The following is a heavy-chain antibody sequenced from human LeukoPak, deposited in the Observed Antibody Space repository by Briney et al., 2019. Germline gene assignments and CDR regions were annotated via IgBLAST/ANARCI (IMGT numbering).Heavy chain of an antibody. V-gene: IGHV1-2*02. CDR2: INPNSGGT. CDR3: ARDGDSGYDSFDWFDP. Sequence: ASVKVSCKASGYTFTGYYMHWVRQAPGQGLEWMGWINPNSGGTNYAQNLQGRVTMTTDTSTSTAYMELRSLRSDDTAVYYCARDGDSGYDSFDWFDPWGQGTLVTVSS. D-gene: IGHD5-12*01. J-gene: IGHJ5*02. CDR1: GYTFTGYY.